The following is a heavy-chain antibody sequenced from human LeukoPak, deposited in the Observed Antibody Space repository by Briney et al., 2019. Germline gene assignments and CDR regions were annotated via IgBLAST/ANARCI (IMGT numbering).Heavy chain of an antibody. CDR1: GYTFTGYY. Sequence: ASVKVSCKASGYTFTGYYMHWVRQAPGQGLEWMGWINPNSGGTNYAQKFQGRVTMTRDTSISTAYMELSRLRSDDTAVYYCARADFLYYGFWSGYPDYWGQGTLVTVSS. CDR2: INPNSGGT. J-gene: IGHJ4*02. D-gene: IGHD3-3*01. V-gene: IGHV1-2*02. CDR3: ARADFLYYGFWSGYPDY.